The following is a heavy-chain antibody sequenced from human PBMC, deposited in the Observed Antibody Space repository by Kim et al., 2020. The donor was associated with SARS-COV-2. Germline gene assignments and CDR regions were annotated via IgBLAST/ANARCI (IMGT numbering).Heavy chain of an antibody. CDR2: ITGSGSST. Sequence: GGSLRLSCAASGFTFSSYAMSWVRQAPGKGLEWVSAITGSGSSTYYADSVKGRFTISRDNSKNTLYLQMNSLRAEDTAVYFCARDIGDSGYYYATWGQGTLVTVSS. CDR1: GFTFSSYA. D-gene: IGHD3-22*01. J-gene: IGHJ5*02. V-gene: IGHV3-23*01. CDR3: ARDIGDSGYYYAT.